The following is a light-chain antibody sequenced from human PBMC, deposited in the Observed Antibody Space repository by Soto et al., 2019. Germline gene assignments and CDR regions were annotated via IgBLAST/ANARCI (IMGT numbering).Light chain of an antibody. CDR1: SSDVGNYNL. CDR2: EVN. J-gene: IGLJ1*01. V-gene: IGLV2-23*02. Sequence: QSALTQPASVSGSPGKSITLSCTGTSSDVGNYNLVSWYQQHPCKAPKLMIYEVNKRPSGVSNRFSGSKSGNTASLTISGLQAEDEADYYCCSNGGASTTYVFGTGTKLTVL. CDR3: CSNGGASTTYV.